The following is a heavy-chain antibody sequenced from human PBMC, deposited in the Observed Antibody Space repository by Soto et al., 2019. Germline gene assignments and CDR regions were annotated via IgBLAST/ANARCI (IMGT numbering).Heavy chain of an antibody. CDR2: SRDKAQGYSI. D-gene: IGHD3-22*01. CDR3: VRATYFSDSSGYTRCLDY. J-gene: IGHJ4*02. Sequence: EVQLVESGGGLVQPGGSLRLSCAGSEFTLSDHYIDWVRQAPAKGLEWVRRSRDKAQGYSITYAASVKGRFTTSSDESKNSVYLQINSLKSEDTAVYYCVRATYFSDSSGYTRCLDYWGQGPLVTVSS. V-gene: IGHV3-72*01. CDR1: EFTLSDHY.